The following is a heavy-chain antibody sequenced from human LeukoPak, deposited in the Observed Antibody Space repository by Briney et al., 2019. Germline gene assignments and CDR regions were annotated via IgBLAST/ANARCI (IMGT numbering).Heavy chain of an antibody. CDR1: GFTFSSYA. Sequence: PGGSLRLPCAASGFTFSSYAMHWVRQAPGKGLEWVAVISYDGSNKYYADSVKGRFTISRDNSKNTLYLQMNSLRAEDTAVYCCARDGSIVGATTWFDPWGQGTLVTVSS. D-gene: IGHD1-26*01. J-gene: IGHJ5*02. V-gene: IGHV3-30-3*01. CDR3: ARDGSIVGATTWFDP. CDR2: ISYDGSNK.